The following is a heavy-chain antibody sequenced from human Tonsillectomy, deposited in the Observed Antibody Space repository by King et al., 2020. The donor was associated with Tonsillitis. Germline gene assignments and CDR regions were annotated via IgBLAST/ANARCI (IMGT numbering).Heavy chain of an antibody. D-gene: IGHD7-27*01. J-gene: IGHJ2*01. CDR3: ARSPTGGWGWYFDL. V-gene: IGHV6-1*01. CDR2: TYYRSKWFN. Sequence: VQLQESGPGLVKPSQTLSLTCAISGDSVFSNSAAWNWIRQSPSRGLEWLGRTYYRSKWFNDYAVSVKSRITVNPETSKNQFSLHLHSVTPDDTAVYYCARSPTGGWGWYFDLWGRGTLVTVYS. CDR1: GDSVFSNSAA.